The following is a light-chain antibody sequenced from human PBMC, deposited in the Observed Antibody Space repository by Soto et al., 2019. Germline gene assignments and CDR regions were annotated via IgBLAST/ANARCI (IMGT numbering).Light chain of an antibody. J-gene: IGKJ1*01. CDR1: QSISSW. CDR3: QQTYSTWT. V-gene: IGKV1-5*01. Sequence: DIQMTQSPSILSASVGDRVTITCRASQSISSWLAWYQQKPGKAPKLLIYDASSLQSGVPSRFSGSGSGTDFTLTISSLHPEDFATYYCQQTYSTWTFGQGTKVDIK. CDR2: DAS.